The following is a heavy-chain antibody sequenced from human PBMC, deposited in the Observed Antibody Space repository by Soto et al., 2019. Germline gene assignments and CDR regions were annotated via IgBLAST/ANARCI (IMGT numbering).Heavy chain of an antibody. V-gene: IGHV3-30*18. CDR1: GFTFSSYG. Sequence: QVQLVESGGGVVQPGRSLRLSCAASGFTFSSYGMHWVRQAPGKGLEWVAVISDDGSNKYYADSVKGRFTISRDNSKNPLYLQMNSLRAEDTAVYYCAKDQDGAPFDYWGQGTLVTVSS. J-gene: IGHJ4*02. D-gene: IGHD4-17*01. CDR3: AKDQDGAPFDY. CDR2: ISDDGSNK.